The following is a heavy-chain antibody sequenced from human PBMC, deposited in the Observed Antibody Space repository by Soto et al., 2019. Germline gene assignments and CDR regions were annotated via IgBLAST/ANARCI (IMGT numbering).Heavy chain of an antibody. CDR2: ISGSGGST. J-gene: IGHJ4*02. CDR1: GFTFSSYA. CDR3: AMKPKYSSGWYPLDY. Sequence: GGSLRLSCAASGFTFSSYAMSWVRQAPGKGLEWVSAISGSGGSTYYADSVKGRFTISRDNSKNTLYLQMNSLRAEDTAVYYCAMKPKYSSGWYPLDYWGQGTLVTVSS. D-gene: IGHD6-19*01. V-gene: IGHV3-23*01.